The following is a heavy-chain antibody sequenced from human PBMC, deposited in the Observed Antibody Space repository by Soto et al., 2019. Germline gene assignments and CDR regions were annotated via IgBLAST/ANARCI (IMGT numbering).Heavy chain of an antibody. V-gene: IGHV4-30-4*01. CDR1: GDSISNSDYY. J-gene: IGHJ6*02. CDR2: IDYSGST. Sequence: SETLSLTCTVSGDSISNSDYYWNWIRQSPGKGLEWIASIDYSGSTYYNPSLKSRVVISADTSKNLFSLKLRPVTAADTALYFCARDGPYYYGSDVWGQGTTVTVSS. CDR3: ARDGPYYYGSDV.